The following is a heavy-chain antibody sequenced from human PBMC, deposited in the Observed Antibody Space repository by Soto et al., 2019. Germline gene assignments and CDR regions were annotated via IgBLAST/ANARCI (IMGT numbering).Heavy chain of an antibody. CDR3: ARSIVVVPAAMEGGYYYYMDV. CDR2: ISAYNGNT. D-gene: IGHD2-2*01. CDR1: GYTFTSYG. V-gene: IGHV1-18*01. Sequence: ASVKVSCKASGYTFTSYGISWVRQAPGQGLEWMGWISAYNGNTNYAQKLQGRVTMTTDTSTSTAYMELRSLRSDETAVYYCARSIVVVPAAMEGGYYYYMDVWGKGTTVTVSS. J-gene: IGHJ6*03.